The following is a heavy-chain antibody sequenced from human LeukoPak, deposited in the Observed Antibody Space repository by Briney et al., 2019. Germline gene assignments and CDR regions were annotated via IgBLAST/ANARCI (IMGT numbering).Heavy chain of an antibody. J-gene: IGHJ4*02. V-gene: IGHV3-74*01. CDR3: ARALGSPLDY. Sequence: GGSLRLSCAASGFTFSSSWLHWVRQAPGKGLVWVSRINDDGSITNHADSVKGRFTISRDNAKNTLYLQMNSLRAEDTAVYYCARALGSPLDYWGQGTLVTVSS. CDR2: INDDGSIT. D-gene: IGHD1-26*01. CDR1: GFTFSSSW.